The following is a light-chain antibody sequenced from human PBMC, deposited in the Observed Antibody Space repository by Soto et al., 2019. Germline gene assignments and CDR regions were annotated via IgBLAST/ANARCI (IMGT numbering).Light chain of an antibody. CDR1: QSISSN. J-gene: IGKJ3*01. Sequence: EIVMTQSPATLSVSPGERATLSCRASQSISSNLAWYQQKPGQAPRLLIYGASTRATGIPATLSGSGSGTEFTLTISSLQSEAFAVYYCQPYNNWTFNFGHGTKVDIK. CDR3: QPYNNWTFN. V-gene: IGKV3-15*01. CDR2: GAS.